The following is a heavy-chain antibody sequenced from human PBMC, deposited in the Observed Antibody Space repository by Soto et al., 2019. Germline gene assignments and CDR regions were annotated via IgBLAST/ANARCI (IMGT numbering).Heavy chain of an antibody. D-gene: IGHD6-19*01. CDR3: ARTTTVAGTPEFDY. Sequence: PGGSLRLSCAASGFTFSSYWMHWVRQAPGKGLEWLALISYDGSNKYNADSVKGRFTISRDNSNNTLYLQLNSLRPDDTAVYYCARTTTVAGTPEFDYWGQGALVTVSS. CDR2: ISYDGSNK. J-gene: IGHJ4*02. V-gene: IGHV3-30-3*01. CDR1: GFTFSSYW.